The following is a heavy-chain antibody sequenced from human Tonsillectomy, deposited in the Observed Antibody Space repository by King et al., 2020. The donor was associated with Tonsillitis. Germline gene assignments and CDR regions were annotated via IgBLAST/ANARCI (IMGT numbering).Heavy chain of an antibody. CDR1: GFTFSRYA. CDR3: AKGVDTAMGGFDY. V-gene: IGHV3-23*04. D-gene: IGHD5-18*01. Sequence: VQLVESGGGLVQPGGSLRLSCAASGFTFSRYAMSWVRQAPGKGLAWVSAISGSGGSTYYADSVKGRFSITRDNSKNTQYLQMNSLRVEDTAVYYCAKGVDTAMGGFDYWGQGTLVTVS. J-gene: IGHJ4*02. CDR2: ISGSGGST.